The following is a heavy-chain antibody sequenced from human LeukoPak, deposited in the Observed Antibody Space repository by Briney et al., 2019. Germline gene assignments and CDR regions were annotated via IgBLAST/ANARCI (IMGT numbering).Heavy chain of an antibody. D-gene: IGHD3-10*01. CDR2: IKSRTDGGTT. Sequence: GGSLRLSCAASGFTFSSYSMNWVRQAPGKGLEWVGHIKSRTDGGTTDYAAPVKGRFTISRDDSKNTLYLQMNSLKIEDTAVYYCTIGHGGSGTSFDYWGQGTLVTVSS. J-gene: IGHJ4*02. CDR1: GFTFSSYS. CDR3: TIGHGGSGTSFDY. V-gene: IGHV3-15*01.